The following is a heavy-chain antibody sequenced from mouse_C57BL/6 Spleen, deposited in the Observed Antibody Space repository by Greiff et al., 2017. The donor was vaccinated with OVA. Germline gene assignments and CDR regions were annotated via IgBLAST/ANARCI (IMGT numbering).Heavy chain of an antibody. CDR1: GFTFNTYA. Sequence: EVMLVESGGGLVQPKGSLKLSCAASGFTFNTYAMHWVRQAPGTGLEWVARIRSKSSNYATYYADSVKDRFTISRDDSQSMLYLQMNNLKTEDTAMYYCVRETSYYGWPCFDYWGQGTTLTVSS. CDR3: VRETSYYGWPCFDY. CDR2: IRSKSSNYAT. D-gene: IGHD2-9*01. J-gene: IGHJ2*01. V-gene: IGHV10-3*01.